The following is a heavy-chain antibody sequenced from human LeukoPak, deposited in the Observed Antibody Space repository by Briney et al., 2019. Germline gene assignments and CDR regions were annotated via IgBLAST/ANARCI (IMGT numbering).Heavy chain of an antibody. CDR1: GSTFTTYD. CDR3: ARVAGSCGGDCYRLVY. D-gene: IGHD2-21*01. Sequence: ASVNVSCKASGSTFTTYDINLVRQATGQGLEWMAWFNPNSGNTGYARKFQGRVTMTRNTYISTAYMELSSLRSEDTAVYYCARVAGSCGGDCYRLVYWGQGTLVTVSS. V-gene: IGHV1-8*01. J-gene: IGHJ4*02. CDR2: FNPNSGNT.